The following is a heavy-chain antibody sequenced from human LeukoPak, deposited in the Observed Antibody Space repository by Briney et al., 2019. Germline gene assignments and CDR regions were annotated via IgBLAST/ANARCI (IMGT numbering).Heavy chain of an antibody. V-gene: IGHV4-59*01. CDR1: GGSISSYY. J-gene: IGHJ4*02. CDR3: ARSSGAYRSFDY. D-gene: IGHD1-26*01. Sequence: PSETLSLTCTVSGGSISSYYWSWIRQPPGKGLEWIGYIYYSGTTDYNPSLKGRVTISVETSNNQFSLRVSSVTAADTAVYYCARSSGAYRSFDYWGQGTLVPVSS. CDR2: IYYSGTT.